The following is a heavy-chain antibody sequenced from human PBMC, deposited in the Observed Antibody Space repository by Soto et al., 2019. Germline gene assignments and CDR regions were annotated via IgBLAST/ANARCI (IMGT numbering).Heavy chain of an antibody. CDR2: ISYDGSSK. J-gene: IGHJ4*02. CDR1: GFTFSSYA. CDR3: GRCTSTSCHLGSDY. Sequence: QVQLVESGGGVDQHGRSLRLSCAASGFTFSSYAMNWVRQAPGKGLEWVALISYDGSSKYYADSVKGRFTISRDGSKNTLFLQMDSLGAADTAVYYCGRCTSTSCHLGSDYWGQGTLVTVSS. D-gene: IGHD2-2*01. V-gene: IGHV3-30-3*01.